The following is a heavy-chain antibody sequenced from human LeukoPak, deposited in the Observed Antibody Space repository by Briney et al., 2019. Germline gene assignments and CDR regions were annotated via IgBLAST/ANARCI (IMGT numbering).Heavy chain of an antibody. CDR2: INPSGGST. CDR3: ARSFSSGGATRY. V-gene: IGHV1-46*01. Sequence: ASVKVSCKASGYTFTSYYTHWVRQAPGQGLEWMGIINPSGGSTSYAQKFQGRVTMTRDTSTSTVYMELSRLRSDDTAVYYCARSFSSGGATRYWGQGTLVTVSS. J-gene: IGHJ4*02. CDR1: GYTFTSYY. D-gene: IGHD2-15*01.